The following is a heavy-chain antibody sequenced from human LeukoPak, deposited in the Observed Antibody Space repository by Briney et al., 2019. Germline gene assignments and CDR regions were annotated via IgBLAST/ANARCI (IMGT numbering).Heavy chain of an antibody. CDR3: ARDRLEYCSGGTCSLPHY. Sequence: GGSLRLSCAASGFTFSTYGLHWVRQAPGKGLEWVAVIWYDGSNRYYADSVKGRFTISRDNSKNTVYPQMNSLRAEDAAVYYCARDRLEYCSGGTCSLPHYWGQGTLVTVSS. V-gene: IGHV3-33*01. CDR1: GFTFSTYG. CDR2: IWYDGSNR. D-gene: IGHD2-15*01. J-gene: IGHJ4*02.